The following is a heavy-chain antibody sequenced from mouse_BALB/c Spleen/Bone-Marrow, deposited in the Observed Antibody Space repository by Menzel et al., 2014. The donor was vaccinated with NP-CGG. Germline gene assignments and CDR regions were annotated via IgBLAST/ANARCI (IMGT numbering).Heavy chain of an antibody. Sequence: VQLQQPGAELVKPGASVRLSRTASGFNIKDTYMHWVKQRPDQGLEWIGRIDPANGNAKHDPKFQGKAAITADTSSNTTYLQLSSLTSEDTAVYYCAIYFYFDYWGQGTTLTVSS. CDR2: IDPANGNA. J-gene: IGHJ2*01. V-gene: IGHV14-3*02. D-gene: IGHD2-3*01. CDR3: AIYFYFDY. CDR1: GFNIKDTY.